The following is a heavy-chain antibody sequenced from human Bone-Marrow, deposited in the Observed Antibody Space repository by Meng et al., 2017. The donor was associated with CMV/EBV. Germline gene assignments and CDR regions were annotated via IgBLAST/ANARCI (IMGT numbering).Heavy chain of an antibody. V-gene: IGHV3-66*02. Sequence: GESLKISCAASGFTVSSNYMSWVRQAPGKGLEWVSVIYSGGSTFYADSVKGRFSISSDNSKNTLYLQMNSPRAEDTAGYYCARHDAEGGIDVWGQGTTVTVSS. CDR1: GFTVSSNY. CDR3: ARHDAEGGIDV. D-gene: IGHD3-16*01. J-gene: IGHJ6*02. CDR2: IYSGGST.